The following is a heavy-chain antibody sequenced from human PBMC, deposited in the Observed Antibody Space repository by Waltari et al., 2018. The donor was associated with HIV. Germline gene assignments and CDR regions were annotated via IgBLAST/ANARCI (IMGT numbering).Heavy chain of an antibody. CDR2: ISAYNGNT. CDR1: GYTSTSHC. V-gene: IGHV1-18*01. CDR3: ARVGCSSASCYSGWFDP. Sequence: QAQLPQSGAEVKKTGASVKVSCKDSGYTSTSHCISWVRQAPGQGLEWLGWISAYNGNTNYAQKLQGRVTMTTDTSTSTAYMELRSLRSDDTAVYYCARVGCSSASCYSGWFDPWGQGTLVTVSS. D-gene: IGHD2-2*01. J-gene: IGHJ5*02.